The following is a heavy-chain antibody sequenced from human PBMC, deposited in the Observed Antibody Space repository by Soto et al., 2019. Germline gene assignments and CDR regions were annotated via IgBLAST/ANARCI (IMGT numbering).Heavy chain of an antibody. Sequence: QVQLVESWGGVVQPGRSLRLSCAASGFTFISYGMHWVRQAPGKGLEWVAVIWFDGSNKYYADSVKGRFTISRDNSKNTLYLQMNSLRAEATAVYYCARDRKYYDSSGYYPVYWGQGTLVTVSS. CDR2: IWFDGSNK. D-gene: IGHD3-22*01. CDR3: ARDRKYYDSSGYYPVY. CDR1: GFTFISYG. V-gene: IGHV3-33*01. J-gene: IGHJ4*02.